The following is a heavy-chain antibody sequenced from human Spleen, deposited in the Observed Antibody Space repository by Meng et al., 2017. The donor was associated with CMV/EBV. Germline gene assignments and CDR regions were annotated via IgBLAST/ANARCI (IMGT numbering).Heavy chain of an antibody. CDR3: AKDGSGSYPNWFDP. CDR1: GFTFSSYS. CDR2: ISDSGVST. D-gene: IGHD3-10*01. Sequence: SGFTFSSYSMTWVRQAPGKGLEWVSGISDSGVSTYYANSVKGRFTVSRDNSKNTLYLQMNSLRVEDTAIYYCAKDGSGSYPNWFDPWGQGTLVTVSS. J-gene: IGHJ5*02. V-gene: IGHV3-23*01.